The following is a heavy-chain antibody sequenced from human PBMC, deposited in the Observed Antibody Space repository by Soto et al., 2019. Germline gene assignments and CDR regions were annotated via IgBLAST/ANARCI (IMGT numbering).Heavy chain of an antibody. Sequence: SVKVSCKASGGTFSSYAISWVRQAPGQGLEWMGGIIPIFGTANYAQKFQGRVTITADKSTSTAYMELSSLRSEDTAVYYCASRYSYGYPPHYGMDVWGQETTVTVSS. CDR2: IIPIFGTA. CDR1: GGTFSSYA. D-gene: IGHD5-18*01. CDR3: ASRYSYGYPPHYGMDV. J-gene: IGHJ6*02. V-gene: IGHV1-69*06.